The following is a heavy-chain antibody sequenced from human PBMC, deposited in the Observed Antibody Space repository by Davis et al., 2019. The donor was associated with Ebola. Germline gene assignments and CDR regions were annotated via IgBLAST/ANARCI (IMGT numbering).Heavy chain of an antibody. D-gene: IGHD3-3*01. Sequence: SETLSLTCTVSGASINSYYWSWIRQSPEKGLEWIAYIYYNGNPYYNPSLKSRVTISVDTSKNQFSLKLSSVTAADTAVYYCARNDYDFWSGYYGTNWFDPWGQGTLVTVSS. CDR3: ARNDYDFWSGYYGTNWFDP. CDR1: GASINSYY. CDR2: IYYNGNP. J-gene: IGHJ5*02. V-gene: IGHV4-59*01.